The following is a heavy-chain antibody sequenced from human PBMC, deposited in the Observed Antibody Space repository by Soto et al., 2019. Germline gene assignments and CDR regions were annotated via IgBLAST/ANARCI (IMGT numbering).Heavy chain of an antibody. D-gene: IGHD2-2*01. CDR2: ISSSSSTI. CDR3: ASSTSCCWGAFDI. CDR1: GFTFSSYA. Sequence: GGSLRLSCAASGFTFSSYAMSWVRQAPGKGLEWVSYISSSSSTIYYADSVKGRFTISRDNAKNSLYLQMNSLRAEDTAVYYCASSTSCCWGAFDIWGQGTMVTVSS. J-gene: IGHJ3*02. V-gene: IGHV3-48*01.